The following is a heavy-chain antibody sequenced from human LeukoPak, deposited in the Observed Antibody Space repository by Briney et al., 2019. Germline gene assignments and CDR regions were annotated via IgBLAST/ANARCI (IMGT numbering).Heavy chain of an antibody. CDR1: GYTLTELS. CDR3: ATDPSRLQFYKAGPPLDAFDI. CDR2: FDPEDGET. Sequence: GASVKVSCKVSGYTLTELSMHWVRQAPGKGLEWMGGFDPEDGETIYAQKFQGRVTMTEDTSTDTAYMELSSLRSEDTAVYYCATDPSRLQFYKAGPPLDAFDIWGQGTMVTVSS. J-gene: IGHJ3*02. V-gene: IGHV1-24*01. D-gene: IGHD4-11*01.